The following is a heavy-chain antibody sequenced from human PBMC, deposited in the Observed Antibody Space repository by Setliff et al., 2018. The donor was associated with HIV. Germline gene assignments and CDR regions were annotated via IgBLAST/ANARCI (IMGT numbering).Heavy chain of an antibody. V-gene: IGHV1-18*01. Sequence: ASVKVSCKASGYSFTNYVISWVRQAPGQGLEWMGWISSYNDNTNYALNLQGRVTMTTDTSTSTDYMELRSLRSDDTAVYYCARDDVGYCSGGSCYLLVDTFDIWGQGTVVTVSS. CDR2: ISSYNDNT. D-gene: IGHD2-15*01. CDR3: ARDDVGYCSGGSCYLLVDTFDI. J-gene: IGHJ3*02. CDR1: GYSFTNYV.